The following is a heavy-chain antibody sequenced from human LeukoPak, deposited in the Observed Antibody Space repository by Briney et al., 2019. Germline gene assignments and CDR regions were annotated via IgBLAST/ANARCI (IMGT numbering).Heavy chain of an antibody. CDR3: ATASIAAAGIAGMDV. V-gene: IGHV1-2*02. Sequence: ASVKVSCKASGYTFTGYYMHWVRQAPGQGLEWMGWINPNSGGTIYAQKFQGRVTMTEDTSTDTAYMELSSLRSEDTAVYYCATASIAAAGIAGMDVWGQGTTVTVSS. CDR1: GYTFTGYY. CDR2: INPNSGGT. D-gene: IGHD6-13*01. J-gene: IGHJ6*02.